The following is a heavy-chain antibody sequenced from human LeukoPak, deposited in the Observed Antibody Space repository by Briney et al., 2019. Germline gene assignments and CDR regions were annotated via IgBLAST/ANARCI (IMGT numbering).Heavy chain of an antibody. Sequence: ASVKVSCKASGYTFTGYYMHWVRQAPGQGLEWMGWINPNSGGTNYAQKFQGRVTITADKSTSTAYMELSSLRPEDTAVYYCASWGKMVGRYYFDHWGQGTLVTVSS. CDR1: GYTFTGYY. V-gene: IGHV1-2*02. CDR3: ASWGKMVGRYYFDH. J-gene: IGHJ4*02. CDR2: INPNSGGT. D-gene: IGHD1-26*01.